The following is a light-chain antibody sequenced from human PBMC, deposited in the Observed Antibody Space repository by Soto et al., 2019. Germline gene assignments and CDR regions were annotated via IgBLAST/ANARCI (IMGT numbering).Light chain of an antibody. V-gene: IGLV2-14*01. J-gene: IGLJ1*01. CDR2: EVS. Sequence: QSVLTQPASVSGSPGQSITISCTGTCSDVGGYNYVSWYQLHPGKAPKLMVYEVSNRPSGVSNRFSGSKPGNTASLTISGLQAEDEADYYCSSYTSSTAYVFGTGTKVTVL. CDR3: SSYTSSTAYV. CDR1: CSDVGGYNY.